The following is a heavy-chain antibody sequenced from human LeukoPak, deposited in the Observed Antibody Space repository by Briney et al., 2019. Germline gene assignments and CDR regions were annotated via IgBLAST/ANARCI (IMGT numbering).Heavy chain of an antibody. Sequence: GGSLRLSCAGSGFSFSSYWMSWVRQAPGKGLEWVANIKEDGSEKHYVDPVKGRFTISRDNTANSLYLQMNSLRADDTAVYYCARGFTSAYWGQGTLVTVSS. V-gene: IGHV3-7*01. CDR3: ARGFTSAY. CDR1: GFSFSSYW. J-gene: IGHJ4*02. CDR2: IKEDGSEK.